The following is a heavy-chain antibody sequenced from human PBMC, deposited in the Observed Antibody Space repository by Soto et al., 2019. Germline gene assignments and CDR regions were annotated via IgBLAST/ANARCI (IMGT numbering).Heavy chain of an antibody. CDR1: GFSLSTSGMC. CDR2: IDWDDDK. Sequence: PTLVNPTQTLTLTCTFSGFSLSTSGMCVSWIRQPPGKALEWLARIDWDDDKYYSTSLKTRLTISKDTSKNQVVLTMTNMDPVDTAXYXXXLGFXXXXXXXYYYYYLDVWGKGTSVTVSS. CDR3: XLGFXXXXXXXYYYYYLDV. J-gene: IGHJ6*03. V-gene: IGHV2-70*11.